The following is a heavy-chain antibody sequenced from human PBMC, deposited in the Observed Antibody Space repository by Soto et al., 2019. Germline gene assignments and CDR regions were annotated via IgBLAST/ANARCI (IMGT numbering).Heavy chain of an antibody. J-gene: IGHJ4*02. CDR1: GFTFDDYA. CDR2: ISWNSGSI. V-gene: IGHV3-9*01. CDR3: AKSPDLVADLYVCYFDY. D-gene: IGHD2-15*01. Sequence: GGSLRLSCAASGFTFDDYAMHWVRQAPGKGLEWVSGISWNSGSIGYADSVKGRFTISRDNAKNSLYLKINSIKAEDTSLYYCAKSPDLVADLYVCYFDYWGQGTLVTAPQ.